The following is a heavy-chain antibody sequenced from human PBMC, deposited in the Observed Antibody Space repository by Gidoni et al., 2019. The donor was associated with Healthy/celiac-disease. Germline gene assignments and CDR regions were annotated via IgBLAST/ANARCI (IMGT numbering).Heavy chain of an antibody. CDR1: GGSISSYY. CDR3: ARGSSDWFDP. Sequence: QVQLQASGPGLVKPSETLSLTCTVSGGSISSYYWSWIRQPPGKGLEWIGYIYYSGSTNYNPSLKSRVTISVDTSKNQFSLKLSSVTAADTAVYYCARGSSDWFDPWGQGTLVTVSS. D-gene: IGHD3-10*01. J-gene: IGHJ5*02. CDR2: IYYSGST. V-gene: IGHV4-59*01.